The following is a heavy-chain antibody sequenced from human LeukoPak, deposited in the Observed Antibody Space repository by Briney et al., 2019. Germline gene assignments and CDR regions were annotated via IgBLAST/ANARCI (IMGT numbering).Heavy chain of an antibody. CDR3: AKPRSGWNYYYYGMDV. D-gene: IGHD6-19*01. V-gene: IGHV3-30*18. CDR2: ISYEGSHK. J-gene: IGHJ6*02. Sequence: RGSLRLSCAASGFTFSSYGMHWVRQAPGKGLEWVAVISYEGSHKYYADSVKGRFTISRDNSKNTLYLQMNSLRAEDTAVYYCAKPRSGWNYYYYGMDVWGQGTTVTVSS. CDR1: GFTFSSYG.